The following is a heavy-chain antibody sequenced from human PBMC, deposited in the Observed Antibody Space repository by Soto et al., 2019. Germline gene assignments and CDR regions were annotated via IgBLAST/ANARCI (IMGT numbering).Heavy chain of an antibody. Sequence: QVQLVESGGGVVQPGRSLRLSCAASGFTFSSYGMHWVRQAPGKGLEWVAVISYDGSNKYYADSVKGRFTISRDNSKNTLYLQMNSLRAEDTAVYDCAKDQYMQQLVTRGFDPWGQGTLVTVSS. CDR2: ISYDGSNK. CDR1: GFTFSSYG. D-gene: IGHD6-13*01. J-gene: IGHJ5*02. V-gene: IGHV3-30*18. CDR3: AKDQYMQQLVTRGFDP.